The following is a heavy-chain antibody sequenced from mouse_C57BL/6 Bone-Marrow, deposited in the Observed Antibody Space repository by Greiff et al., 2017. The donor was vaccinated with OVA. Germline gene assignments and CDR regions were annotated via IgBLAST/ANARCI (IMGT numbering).Heavy chain of an antibody. CDR1: GYTFTSYW. V-gene: IGHV1-74*01. D-gene: IGHD1-1*01. CDR3: ALPYYYGSLLDY. CDR2: IPPSDSDT. J-gene: IGHJ4*01. Sequence: VQLQQPGAELVKPGASVKVSCKASGYTFTSYWMHWVKQRPGQGLEWIGRIPPSDSDTNYNQKFKGKATWTVDKSSSTAYMQLSSLTSEDSAVYYCALPYYYGSLLDYWGQGTSVTVSS.